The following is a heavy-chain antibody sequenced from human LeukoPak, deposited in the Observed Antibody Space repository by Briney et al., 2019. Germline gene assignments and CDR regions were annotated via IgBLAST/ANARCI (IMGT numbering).Heavy chain of an antibody. V-gene: IGHV4-30-4*01. Sequence: SETLSLTRTVSGGSISSGDYYWSWIRQPPGKGLEWIGYIYYSGSTYYNPSLKSRVTISVDRSKNQFSLKLSSVTAADTAVYYCARGLYYDFWSGYPYFDYWGQGTLVTVSS. CDR3: ARGLYYDFWSGYPYFDY. CDR2: IYYSGST. D-gene: IGHD3-3*01. J-gene: IGHJ4*02. CDR1: GGSISSGDYY.